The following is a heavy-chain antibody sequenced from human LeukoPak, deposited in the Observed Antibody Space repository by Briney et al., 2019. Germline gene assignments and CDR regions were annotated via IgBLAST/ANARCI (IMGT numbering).Heavy chain of an antibody. J-gene: IGHJ4*02. CDR2: IKQDGSEK. CDR3: ARTGNYYDSSGYYLAFDY. V-gene: IGHV3-7*03. D-gene: IGHD3-22*01. CDR1: GFTFSNFW. Sequence: GGSLRLSCTASGFTFSNFWMGWVRQAPGKGLEWVANIKQDGSEKYYVDSVKGRFTISRDNAKNSLYLEMNSLRAEDTAVYYCARTGNYYDSSGYYLAFDYWGQGTLVTVSS.